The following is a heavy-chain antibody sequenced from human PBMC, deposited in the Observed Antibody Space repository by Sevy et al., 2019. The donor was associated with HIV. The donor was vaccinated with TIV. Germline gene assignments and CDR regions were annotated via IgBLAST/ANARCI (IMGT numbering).Heavy chain of an antibody. J-gene: IGHJ4*02. D-gene: IGHD6-13*01. CDR3: ARVPSIAAAGFDY. CDR1: GYTFTGYY. CDR2: INPNSGGT. Sequence: ASVKVSCKASGYTFTGYYMHWVRQAPGQGLEWMGRINPNSGGTNYAQKSQGRVTMTRDTSISTAYMELSRLRSDDTAVYYCARVPSIAAAGFDYWGQGTLVTVSS. V-gene: IGHV1-2*06.